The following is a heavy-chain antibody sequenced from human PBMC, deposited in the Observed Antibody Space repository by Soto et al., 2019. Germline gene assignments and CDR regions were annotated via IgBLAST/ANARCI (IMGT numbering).Heavy chain of an antibody. V-gene: IGHV4-30-4*01. J-gene: IGHJ5*02. CDR3: ARQSCTSASCPWGWFDP. Sequence: LSLTCTVSGGSISSGDYYWGWIRQPPGKGLEWIGYIYYSGNTYYTPSLKSRATISVDTSKNQFSLRLSSVTVTDTAVYYCARQSCTSASCPWGWFDPWGQGTLVTVSS. CDR1: GGSISSGDYY. CDR2: IYYSGNT. D-gene: IGHD2-2*01.